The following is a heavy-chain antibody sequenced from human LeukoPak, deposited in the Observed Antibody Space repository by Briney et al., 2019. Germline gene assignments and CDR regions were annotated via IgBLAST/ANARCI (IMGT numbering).Heavy chain of an antibody. V-gene: IGHV1-69*13. CDR2: IIPIFGTA. D-gene: IGHD3-10*01. CDR3: ASSFYYYGSGSYYIH. CDR1: GGTFSSYA. J-gene: IGHJ4*02. Sequence: SVKVSCKASGGTFSSYAISWVRQAPGQGLEWMGGIIPIFGTASYAQKFQGRVTITADESTSTAYMELSSLRSEDTAVYCCASSFYYYGSGSYYIHWGQGTLVTVSS.